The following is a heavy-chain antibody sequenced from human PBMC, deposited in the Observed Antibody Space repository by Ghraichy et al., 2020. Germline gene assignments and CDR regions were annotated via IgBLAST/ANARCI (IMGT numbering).Heavy chain of an antibody. Sequence: GGSLRLSCAASGFTVSSNYMSWVRQAPGKGLEWVSVIYSGGRTYYADAVKGRFTISRDNSKNTLYLQMNSLRAEDTAVYYCARGGGYYYYYYGMDVWGQGTTVTVSS. CDR3: ARGGGYYYYYYGMDV. CDR2: IYSGGRT. CDR1: GFTVSSNY. J-gene: IGHJ6*02. V-gene: IGHV3-53*01. D-gene: IGHD4-23*01.